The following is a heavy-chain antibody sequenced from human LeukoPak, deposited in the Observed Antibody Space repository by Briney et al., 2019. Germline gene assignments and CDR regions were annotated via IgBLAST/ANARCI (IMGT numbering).Heavy chain of an antibody. D-gene: IGHD6-19*01. J-gene: IGHJ4*02. Sequence: PGGSLRLSCAAYGLTFSSYWMHWVRQAPGKGLVWVSRINSDGSSTNYADSVKGRFTISRDNAKNTLYLQMNSLRAEDTAVYYCARRDIAVVPLYWGQGTLVTVSS. CDR3: ARRDIAVVPLY. V-gene: IGHV3-74*01. CDR2: INSDGSST. CDR1: GLTFSSYW.